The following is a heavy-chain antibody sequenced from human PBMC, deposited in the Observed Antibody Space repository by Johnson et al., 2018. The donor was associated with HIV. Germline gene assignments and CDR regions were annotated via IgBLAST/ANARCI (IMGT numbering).Heavy chain of an antibody. J-gene: IGHJ3*01. CDR2: ISFDGSHK. Sequence: QVHLVESGGGVVQPGGSLRLSCAASGFTFSSNAMHWVRQAPGKGLEWVAVISFDGSHKYYTDSVKGLSTISRDNSNNTLYLHMNSLRPDDTGVYYCAKDKFMFLDNPVDAFDVWGQGTMVTFSS. CDR3: AKDKFMFLDNPVDAFDV. V-gene: IGHV3-30*02. CDR1: GFTFSSNA. D-gene: IGHD3/OR15-3a*01.